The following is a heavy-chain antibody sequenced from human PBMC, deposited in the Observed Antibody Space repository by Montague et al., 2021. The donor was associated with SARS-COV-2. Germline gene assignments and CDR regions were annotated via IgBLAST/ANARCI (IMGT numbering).Heavy chain of an antibody. J-gene: IGHJ6*02. V-gene: IGHV3-9*01. CDR3: ARDSAYVSDPPLSGGMDV. CDR1: GFTFDDHT. CDR2: ISWNSFSK. D-gene: IGHD5-12*01. Sequence: SLRLSCAASGFTFDDHTIHWVRQAPGKGLEWVASISWNSFSKGYADSVKGRFSISRKNDKNSMYLQMNSLRPEDTALYFCARDSAYVSDPPLSGGMDVWGQGTTVVVSS.